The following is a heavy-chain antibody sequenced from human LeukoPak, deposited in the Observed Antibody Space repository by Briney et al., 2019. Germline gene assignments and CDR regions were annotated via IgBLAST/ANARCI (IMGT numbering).Heavy chain of an antibody. D-gene: IGHD4-23*01. Sequence: GGSLRLSCAASGFTFTRYDMHWVRQAPGKGLEWVAVISNDESNKDYGNSVKGRFTIARDNSKSTLYLQMNSLRVEDTAVYYCVLGHYGGLFDNWGQGALVTVSS. CDR2: ISNDESNK. V-gene: IGHV3-30-3*01. CDR1: GFTFTRYD. CDR3: VLGHYGGLFDN. J-gene: IGHJ4*02.